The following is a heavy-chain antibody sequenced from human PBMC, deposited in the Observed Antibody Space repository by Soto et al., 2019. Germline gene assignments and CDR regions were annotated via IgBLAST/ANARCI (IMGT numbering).Heavy chain of an antibody. CDR2: IYYTGST. V-gene: IGHV4-59*08. Sequence: SETLSLTCTVSGGSISSYYWSWIRQPPGKGLEWIGYIYYTGSTNYNPSLKSRVAISVDTSKNQFSLKLSSVTAADTAVYYCARRDSSGWYFFDYWGQGTLVTVSS. D-gene: IGHD6-19*01. CDR1: GGSISSYY. CDR3: ARRDSSGWYFFDY. J-gene: IGHJ4*02.